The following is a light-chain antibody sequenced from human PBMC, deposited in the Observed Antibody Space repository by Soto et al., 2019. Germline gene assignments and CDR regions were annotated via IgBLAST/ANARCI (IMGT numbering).Light chain of an antibody. CDR3: QQYNNWGTLT. CDR1: QSVSSN. V-gene: IGKV3-15*01. Sequence: EIVMTQSPATPSASPGERATRSCRASQSVSSNLAWYQQKSGQAPRLLIYGESTRATGIPARFSGSGSGTEFTLTISSLLSEDFAVYYCQQYNNWGTLTFGGGTKVEIK. J-gene: IGKJ4*01. CDR2: GES.